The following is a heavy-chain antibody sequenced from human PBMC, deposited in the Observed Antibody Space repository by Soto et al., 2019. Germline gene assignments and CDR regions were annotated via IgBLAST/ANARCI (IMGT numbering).Heavy chain of an antibody. CDR3: ARRMTVTTPFDY. Sequence: QVQLVQSGAEVKKPGSSVKVSCKASGGTFSSYTISWVRQAPGQGLEWMGRIIPILGIANYAQKFQGRVTITADKSTSTAYMEMRSLRSEDTAVYYCARRMTVTTPFDYWGQGTLVTVSS. J-gene: IGHJ4*02. V-gene: IGHV1-69*02. CDR1: GGTFSSYT. CDR2: IIPILGIA. D-gene: IGHD4-17*01.